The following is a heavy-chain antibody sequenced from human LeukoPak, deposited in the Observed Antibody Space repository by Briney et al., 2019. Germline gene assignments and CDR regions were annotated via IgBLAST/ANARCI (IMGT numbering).Heavy chain of an antibody. D-gene: IGHD2-15*01. CDR2: ISYDGSNK. CDR1: GFTFSSYG. J-gene: IGHJ4*02. Sequence: GGSLRLSCAASGFTFSSYGMHWVRQAPGKGLEWVAVISYDGSNKYYADSVKGRFTISRDNSENTLYLQMNSLRAEDTAVYYCAKGVRYCSGGSCPGPFDYWGQGTLVTVSS. CDR3: AKGVRYCSGGSCPGPFDY. V-gene: IGHV3-30*18.